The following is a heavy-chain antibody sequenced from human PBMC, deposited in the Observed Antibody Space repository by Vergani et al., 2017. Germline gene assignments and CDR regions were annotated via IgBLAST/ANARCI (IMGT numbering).Heavy chain of an antibody. CDR3: TRSRVGFVVVPAAPRGDYYYYGIDV. CDR1: GFTFSDYY. V-gene: IGHV3-11*01. CDR2: ISSSGSTI. J-gene: IGHJ6*02. Sequence: QVQLVESGGGLVKPGGSLRLSCAASGFTFSDYYMSWIRQAPGKGREWVSYISSSGSTIYYADSVKGRLTISRDNAKNSLYLQINSLRAEDAAVYYLTRSRVGFVVVPAAPRGDYYYYGIDVWGQGTTVTVSS. D-gene: IGHD2-2*01.